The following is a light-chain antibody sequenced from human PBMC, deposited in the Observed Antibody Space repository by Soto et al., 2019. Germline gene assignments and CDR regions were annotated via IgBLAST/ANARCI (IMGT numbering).Light chain of an antibody. CDR2: DVT. CDR1: TSVVGDYNF. CDR3: CSYAGTYPYV. J-gene: IGLJ1*01. Sequence: QSVLTQPRSVSGSPGQSVTISCTGTTSVVGDYNFVSWYQQHPGNAPKLMIYDVTKRPSGIPNRFSGSKSGNTASLTISGLQAEDEADYYCCSYAGTYPYVFGTGTKVTVL. V-gene: IGLV2-11*01.